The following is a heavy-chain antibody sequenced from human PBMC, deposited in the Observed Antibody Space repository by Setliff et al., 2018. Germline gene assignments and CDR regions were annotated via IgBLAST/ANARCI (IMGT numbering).Heavy chain of an antibody. J-gene: IGHJ3*01. D-gene: IGHD2-2*01. CDR1: GYTFTNFG. V-gene: IGHV1-18*01. Sequence: ASVKVSCKASGYTFTNFGFHWLRQAPGQGLEWMAMIITSTGKTSYAQKFQGRVTVTTDTYTGTGYMELRSLRSDDTAMYFCARFGGSCSSSSCYASDLWGQGTMVAVSS. CDR2: IITSTGKT. CDR3: ARFGGSCSSSSCYASDL.